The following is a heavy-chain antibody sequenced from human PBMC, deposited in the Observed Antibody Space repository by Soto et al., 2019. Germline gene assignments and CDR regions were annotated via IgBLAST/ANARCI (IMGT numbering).Heavy chain of an antibody. V-gene: IGHV1-2*04. Sequence: ASVKVSCKASGYTFTGYYMHWVRQAPGQGLEGMGWINPNSGGTNYAQKFQGWVTMTRDTSISTAYMELSRLRSDDTAVYFCSLAATCGDFDTWFDPWGQGTLVTVSS. CDR2: INPNSGGT. CDR1: GYTFTGYY. CDR3: SLAATCGDFDTWFDP. D-gene: IGHD2-15*01. J-gene: IGHJ5*02.